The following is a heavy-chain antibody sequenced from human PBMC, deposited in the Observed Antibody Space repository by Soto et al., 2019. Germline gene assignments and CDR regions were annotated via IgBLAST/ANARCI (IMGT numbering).Heavy chain of an antibody. D-gene: IGHD4-17*01. Sequence: GGSLRLSCAASGFTFDDYAMHWVRQAPGKGLEWVSGISWNSGSIGYADSVKGRFTISRDNAKNSLYLQMNSLRAEDTALYYCAKDTDYGGNPYYYGLDVWGPGTTVAVSS. J-gene: IGHJ6*02. CDR3: AKDTDYGGNPYYYGLDV. CDR1: GFTFDDYA. V-gene: IGHV3-9*01. CDR2: ISWNSGSI.